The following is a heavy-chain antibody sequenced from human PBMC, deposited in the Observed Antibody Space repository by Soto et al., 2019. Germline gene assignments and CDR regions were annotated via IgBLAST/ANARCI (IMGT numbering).Heavy chain of an antibody. CDR1: GGTFSSYA. Sequence: SVKVSCKASGGTFSSYAISWVRQAPGQGLEWMGGIIPIFGTANYAQKFQGRVTITADKSTSTAYMELSSLRSEDTAVYYCARRYCSSTSCYLGNYYYYGMDVWGQGTTVTVS. CDR2: IIPIFGTA. CDR3: ARRYCSSTSCYLGNYYYYGMDV. J-gene: IGHJ6*02. D-gene: IGHD2-2*01. V-gene: IGHV1-69*06.